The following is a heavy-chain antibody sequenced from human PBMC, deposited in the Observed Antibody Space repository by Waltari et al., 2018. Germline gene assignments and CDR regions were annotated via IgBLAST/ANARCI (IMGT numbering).Heavy chain of an antibody. CDR2: IRHTGIT. V-gene: IGHV4-59*08. D-gene: IGHD1-20*01. J-gene: IGHJ4*02. Sequence: QVQLQESGPGLAKPSETLSLPCRVSGGPNYNYFWNWIRQPPGKGLQWIGYIRHTGITKSNPSLNSRVTMAVDTSKSQISLRLTSVSATDTAVYFCARWDSPGRYFGDWGQGTPVTVSS. CDR1: GGPNYNYF. CDR3: ARWDSPGRYFGD.